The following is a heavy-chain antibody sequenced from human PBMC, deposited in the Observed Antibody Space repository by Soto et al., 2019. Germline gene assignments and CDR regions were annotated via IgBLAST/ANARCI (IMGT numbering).Heavy chain of an antibody. CDR3: ATRMYSTSWYYFVS. V-gene: IGHV3-23*01. CDR2: IGGGSGST. CDR1: GFTLSNYA. Sequence: EVQLLESGGGFVQPGGSLRLSCAASGFTLSNYALSWVPQAPGKGLEWVSTIGGGSGSTSYADSVKGRFSISRENSKNTLYLQMSSLRAEDTALYYCATRMYSTSWYYFVSWGQGTLVTVSS. J-gene: IGHJ4*02. D-gene: IGHD6-13*01.